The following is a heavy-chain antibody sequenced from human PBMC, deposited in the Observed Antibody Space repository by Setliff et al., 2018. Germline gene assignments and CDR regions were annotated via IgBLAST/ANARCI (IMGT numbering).Heavy chain of an antibody. CDR1: GFIFSGYW. D-gene: IGHD1-26*01. V-gene: IGHV3-74*03. CDR3: VREGGNYFPLDY. CDR2: MHSDDRSI. J-gene: IGHJ4*02. Sequence: LRLSCAASGFIFSGYWMHWVRQAPGKGLMWVSRMHSDDRSITYADSVKGRFTISRDNAKNMLYLQMNSLRAEDTAVYYCVREGGNYFPLDYWGLGTLVTVSS.